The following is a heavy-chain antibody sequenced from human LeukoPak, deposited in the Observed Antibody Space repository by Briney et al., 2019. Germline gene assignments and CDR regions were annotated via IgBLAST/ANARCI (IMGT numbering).Heavy chain of an antibody. CDR3: ARGTTGNFDY. Sequence: TSSETLSLTCAVSGYSISSGYYWGWIWQPPGKGLEWIGSIYHSGSTYYNPSLKSRVTISVDTSKNQFSLKLSSVTAADTAVYYCARGTTGNFDYWGQGTLVTVSS. CDR2: IYHSGST. V-gene: IGHV4-38-2*01. CDR1: GYSISSGYY. D-gene: IGHD1-1*01. J-gene: IGHJ4*02.